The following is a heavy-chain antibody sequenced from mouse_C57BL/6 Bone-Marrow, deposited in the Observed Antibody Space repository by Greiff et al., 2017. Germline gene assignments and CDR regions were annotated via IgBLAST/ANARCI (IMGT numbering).Heavy chain of an antibody. CDR2: ISSGGDYI. J-gene: IGHJ4*01. V-gene: IGHV5-9-1*02. CDR3: TRERGLLRFRAMDY. Sequence: EVKLMESGEGLVKPGGSLKLSCAASGFTFSSYAMSWARQTPEKRLEWVAYISSGGDYIYYADTVKGRFTISRDNARNTLYLQMSSLKSEDTAMYYCTRERGLLRFRAMDYGGQGTSVTVSS. D-gene: IGHD1-1*01. CDR1: GFTFSSYA.